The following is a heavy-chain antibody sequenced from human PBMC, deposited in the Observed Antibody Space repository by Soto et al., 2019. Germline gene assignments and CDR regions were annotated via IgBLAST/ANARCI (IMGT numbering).Heavy chain of an antibody. CDR2: INSDGSRT. J-gene: IGHJ5*02. CDR3: ARGLAYGDYGWLDP. Sequence: EVQLVESGGGLVQPGGSLRLSCTASGFNFSRFWTHWVRQVPGRGLVWVSHINSDGSRTSYADSVKGRFTISRDNAKNTLYLQMNSLRAEDTAVYYCARGLAYGDYGWLDPWGQGTLVTVSP. CDR1: GFNFSRFW. V-gene: IGHV3-74*01. D-gene: IGHD4-17*01.